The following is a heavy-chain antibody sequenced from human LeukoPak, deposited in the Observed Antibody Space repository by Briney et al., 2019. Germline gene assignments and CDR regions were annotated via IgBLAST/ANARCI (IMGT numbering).Heavy chain of an antibody. V-gene: IGHV1-24*01. CDR2: FDPEDGET. Sequence: GASVKVSCKVSGDTLTELSMHWVRQAPGKGLEWMGGFDPEDGETIYAQKFQGRVTMTEDTSTDTAYMELSSLRSEDTAVYYCATGRIAVADHYFDYWGQGTLVTVSS. J-gene: IGHJ4*02. D-gene: IGHD6-19*01. CDR3: ATGRIAVADHYFDY. CDR1: GDTLTELS.